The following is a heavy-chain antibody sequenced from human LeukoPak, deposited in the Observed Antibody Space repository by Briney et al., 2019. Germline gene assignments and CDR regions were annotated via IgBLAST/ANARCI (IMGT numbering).Heavy chain of an antibody. V-gene: IGHV4-34*01. CDR3: ARGGPYCSSTSCYTRYYYYYYGMDV. CDR2: IYYSGST. J-gene: IGHJ6*02. Sequence: SETLSLTCAVYGGSFSGYYWSWIRQPPGKGLEWIGSIYYSGSTYYNPSLKSRVTISVDTSKNQFSLKLSSVTAADTAVYYCARGGPYCSSTSCYTRYYYYYYGMDVWGQGTTVTVSS. CDR1: GGSFSGYY. D-gene: IGHD2-2*02.